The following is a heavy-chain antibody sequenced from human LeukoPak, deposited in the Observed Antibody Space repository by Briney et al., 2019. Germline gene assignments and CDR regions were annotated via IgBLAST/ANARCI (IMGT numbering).Heavy chain of an antibody. Sequence: SETLSLTCAVSGGSISSSNWWTWVRQPPGKGLEWIGEIYHTGIINYNPSLKSRVTISVDKSMNQFSLRLTSVTAADTAVYFCARGGGSHYGVDYWGQGTLVTVSS. CDR2: IYHTGII. CDR1: GGSISSSNW. V-gene: IGHV4-4*02. CDR3: ARGGGSHYGVDY. J-gene: IGHJ4*02. D-gene: IGHD3-10*01.